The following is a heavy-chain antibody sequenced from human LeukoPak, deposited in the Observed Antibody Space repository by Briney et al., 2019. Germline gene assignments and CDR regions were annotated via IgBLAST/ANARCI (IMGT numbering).Heavy chain of an antibody. CDR1: GGSINSYY. CDR2: IYPSGST. D-gene: IGHD1-26*01. V-gene: IGHV4-4*07. J-gene: IGHJ4*02. Sequence: SETLSLTCSVSGGSINSYYWTWIRQPAGKGLEWIGRIYPSGSTNYNPSLKSRVTMSVDTSKNQFSLKLSSVTAADTAVYYCARENSGSYREFDYWGQGTLVTVSS. CDR3: ARENSGSYREFDY.